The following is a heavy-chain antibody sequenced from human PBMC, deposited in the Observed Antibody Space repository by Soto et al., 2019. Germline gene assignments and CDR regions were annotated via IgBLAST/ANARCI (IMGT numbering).Heavy chain of an antibody. Sequence: ASVKVSCKASGYTFTGYYIHWVGQAPGQGLEWMGWVNPNSGGTNYAQKFQGWVTMTRDTSISTAYMELSRLRSDDTAVYYCVTSRVSIAVAGETEYYFDYWGQGTLVTVSS. CDR1: GYTFTGYY. V-gene: IGHV1-2*04. CDR2: VNPNSGGT. J-gene: IGHJ4*02. D-gene: IGHD6-19*01. CDR3: VTSRVSIAVAGETEYYFDY.